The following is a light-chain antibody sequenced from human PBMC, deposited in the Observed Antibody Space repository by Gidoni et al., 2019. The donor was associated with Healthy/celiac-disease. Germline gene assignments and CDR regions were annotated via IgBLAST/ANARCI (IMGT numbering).Light chain of an antibody. CDR2: GTA. CDR3: QQYNNWPLYT. V-gene: IGKV3-15*01. J-gene: IGKJ2*01. CDR1: HSGSSN. Sequence: PATPASPGERATLTTRASHSGSSNLVWYQQKPRQAPRNLIYGTATRATGIPARFSGSGSGTELTLTISSMQSEDFAVYYCQQYNNWPLYTFGQGTKLEIK.